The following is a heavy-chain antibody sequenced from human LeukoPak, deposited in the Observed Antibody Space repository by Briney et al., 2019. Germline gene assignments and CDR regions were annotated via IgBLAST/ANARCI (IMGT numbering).Heavy chain of an antibody. CDR3: ARDISYYDFFYYYYYMGV. CDR2: ISSSGSTI. D-gene: IGHD3-3*01. Sequence: GGSLRLSCAASGFTFSDYYMSWIRQAPGKGLEWVSYISSSGSTIYYADSVKGRFTISRDNAKNSLYLQMNSLRAEDTAVYYCARDISYYDFFYYYYYMGVWGKGTTVTVSS. J-gene: IGHJ6*03. CDR1: GFTFSDYY. V-gene: IGHV3-11*04.